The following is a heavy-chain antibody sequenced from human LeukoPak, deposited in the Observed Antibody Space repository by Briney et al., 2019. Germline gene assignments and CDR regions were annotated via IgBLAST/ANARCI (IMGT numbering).Heavy chain of an antibody. J-gene: IGHJ4*02. D-gene: IGHD3-10*01. V-gene: IGHV1-2*06. CDR2: INPNSGGT. Sequence: ASVKVSCKASGYTFTGYYMHWVRQAPGQGLERMGRINPNSGGTNYARKFQGRVTMTRDTSISTAYMELSRLRSDDTAVYYCARVSGSGSYYEKLYYFDYWGQGTLVTVSS. CDR3: ARVSGSGSYYEKLYYFDY. CDR1: GYTFTGYY.